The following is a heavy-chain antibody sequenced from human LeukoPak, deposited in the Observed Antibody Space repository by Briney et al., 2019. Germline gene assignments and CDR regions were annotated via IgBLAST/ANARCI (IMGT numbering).Heavy chain of an antibody. CDR2: IIPILGTA. CDR1: GCTLSSYA. Sequence: SVKVSCKASGCTLSSYAISWVRQAPGQGLEWMGGIIPILGTANYAQKFQGRVTITADESTSTAYMELSSLRSDDTAVYYCARGLDGSGSFHDAFDGWGQGTMVTVSS. CDR3: ARGLDGSGSFHDAFDG. D-gene: IGHD3-10*01. J-gene: IGHJ3*01. V-gene: IGHV1-69*13.